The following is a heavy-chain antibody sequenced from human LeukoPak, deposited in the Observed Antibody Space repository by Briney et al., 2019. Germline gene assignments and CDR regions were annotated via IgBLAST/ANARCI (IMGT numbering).Heavy chain of an antibody. D-gene: IGHD3-10*01. Sequence: GGSLRLSCAASGFTFSSYDMHWVRQAPGKGLEWVAFIRYDGSNKYYADSVKGRFTISRDNSKNTLYLQMNSLRAEDTAVYYCAKAMVRGIDYWGQGTLVTVSS. V-gene: IGHV3-30*02. CDR2: IRYDGSNK. J-gene: IGHJ4*02. CDR3: AKAMVRGIDY. CDR1: GFTFSSYD.